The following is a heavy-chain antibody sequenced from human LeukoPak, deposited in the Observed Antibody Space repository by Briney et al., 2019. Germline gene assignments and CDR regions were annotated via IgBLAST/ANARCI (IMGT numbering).Heavy chain of an antibody. V-gene: IGHV6-1*01. J-gene: IGHJ4*02. D-gene: IGHD3-9*01. CDR2: TYYRSKWCK. CDR3: ARVYYDILTGYYNVIDC. CDR1: GDSVSSNSAA. Sequence: SQTLSLTCAISGDSVSSNSAAWIWIRQSPSRGLEWLGRTYYRSKWCKAYAESVKSRITINPDTSKNQISLQLNSVTLEDTAMYYCARVYYDILTGYYNVIDCWDWGTVVTVSS.